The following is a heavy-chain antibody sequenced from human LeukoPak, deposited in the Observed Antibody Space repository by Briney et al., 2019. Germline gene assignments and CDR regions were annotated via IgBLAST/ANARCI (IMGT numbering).Heavy chain of an antibody. D-gene: IGHD6-6*01. V-gene: IGHV3-21*01. CDR2: ITSSSSYI. CDR1: GFTFSSYS. CDR3: ARVASYAFDI. J-gene: IGHJ3*02. Sequence: PGGSLRLSCAASGFTFSSYSMNWVRQAPGKGLQWVSSITSSSSYIYYADSVKGRFTISRDNAKNSLYLQMNSLRAEDTAVYYCARVASYAFDIWGQGTMVTVSS.